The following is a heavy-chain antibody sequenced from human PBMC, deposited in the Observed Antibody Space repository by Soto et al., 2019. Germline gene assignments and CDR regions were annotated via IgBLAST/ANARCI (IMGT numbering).Heavy chain of an antibody. J-gene: IGHJ4*02. D-gene: IGHD3-9*01. Sequence: QITLKESGPPLVKPTQTLTLTCTFSGFSLTTHPVVVPGTRNPPGKALEWLALIYWDEDKRYSPSLKSRLTITQDTSKNQVVLTMTNMDPVDTATYYCAHIVPFDYRGYNFEFWGQGILVTVSS. CDR1: GFSLTTHPVV. CDR3: AHIVPFDYRGYNFEF. V-gene: IGHV2-5*02. CDR2: IYWDEDK.